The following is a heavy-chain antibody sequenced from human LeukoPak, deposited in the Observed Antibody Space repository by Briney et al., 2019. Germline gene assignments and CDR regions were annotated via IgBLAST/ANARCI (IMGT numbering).Heavy chain of an antibody. J-gene: IGHJ4*02. CDR3: ARSIHYDSSGYYYVDY. CDR1: GFTFSNFT. V-gene: IGHV3-21*01. CDR2: ITRSSRFI. D-gene: IGHD3-22*01. Sequence: GGSLRLSCATSGFTFSNFTMNWVRQAPGKGLEWVSTITRSSRFIYYADSVKGRFTISRDNAKNSLYLEMTSLRAENTAAYYCARSIHYDSSGYYYVDYWGPGILVTVSS.